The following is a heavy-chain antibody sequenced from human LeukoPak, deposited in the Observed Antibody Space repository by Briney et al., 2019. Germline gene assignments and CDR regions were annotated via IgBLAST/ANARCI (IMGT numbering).Heavy chain of an antibody. V-gene: IGHV5-51*01. J-gene: IGHJ3*01. D-gene: IGHD3-10*01. CDR2: FHPGDSDT. Sequence: GESLKISCKGSGYSFTIYWIGWVRQMPGRGLEWMGIFHPGDSDTRYSPSLQGQVTISADKSVSTAYLQWSSLKASDTAMYYCARGVRGKDDAFDVWGQGTMVTVSS. CDR1: GYSFTIYW. CDR3: ARGVRGKDDAFDV.